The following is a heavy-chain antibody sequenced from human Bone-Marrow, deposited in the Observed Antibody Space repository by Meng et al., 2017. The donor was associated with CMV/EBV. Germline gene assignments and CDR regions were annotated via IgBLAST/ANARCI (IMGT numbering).Heavy chain of an antibody. CDR1: GASFSEYY. Sequence: QVHLQQWGTGLLKPSETLSLTCTVYGASFSEYYWTWIRRPPGKGLEWIGEIKHRGATNYNPSLKSRVTISLDTSKSQISLMLTSVTAAGMAMYFCARGPTGSGWSFDLWGQGTLVTVSS. CDR2: IKHRGAT. CDR3: ARGPTGSGWSFDL. J-gene: IGHJ5*02. V-gene: IGHV4-34*02. D-gene: IGHD6-19*01.